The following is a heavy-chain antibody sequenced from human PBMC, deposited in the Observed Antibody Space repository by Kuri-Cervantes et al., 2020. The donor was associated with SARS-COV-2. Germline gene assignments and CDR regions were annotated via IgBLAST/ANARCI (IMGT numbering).Heavy chain of an antibody. CDR3: ARGYVNCSGGSCYSIHYYYGMDV. D-gene: IGHD2-15*01. V-gene: IGHV3-33*08. CDR1: GFTFSSYG. J-gene: IGHJ6*02. Sequence: GESLKISCAASGFTFSSYGMHWVRQAPGKGLEWEAVIWYDGSNKYYADSVKGRFTISRDNSKNTLYLQMNSLRAEDTAVYYCARGYVNCSGGSCYSIHYYYGMDVWGQGTTVTVSS. CDR2: IWYDGSNK.